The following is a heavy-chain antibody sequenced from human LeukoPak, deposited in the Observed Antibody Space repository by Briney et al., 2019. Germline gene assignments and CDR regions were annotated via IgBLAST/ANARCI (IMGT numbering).Heavy chain of an antibody. V-gene: IGHV3-21*01. CDR1: GFTFSSYS. Sequence: GGSLRLSCAASGFTFSSYSMNWVRQAPGKGLEWVSSISSSSSYIYYADSVKGRFTISRENAKNSLDLQMNSLRAEDTAVYYCARLQGYNFDYWGQGTLVTVSS. D-gene: IGHD5-24*01. J-gene: IGHJ4*02. CDR2: ISSSSSYI. CDR3: ARLQGYNFDY.